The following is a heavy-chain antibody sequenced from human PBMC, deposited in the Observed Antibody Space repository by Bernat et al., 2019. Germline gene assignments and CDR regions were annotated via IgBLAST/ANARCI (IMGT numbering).Heavy chain of an antibody. CDR3: TYGSEAYCFDY. Sequence: EVQLVESGGGLVKPGGSLRLSCAASGFTFSNAWMSWVRQAPGKGLEWVGRIKSKTDGGTTDYAAPVKGRFTISRDDSKNTLYLQMNSLKTEDTAVYYCTYGSEAYCFDYWGQGTLVTVSS. J-gene: IGHJ4*02. D-gene: IGHD3-10*01. CDR1: GFTFSNAW. V-gene: IGHV3-15*01. CDR2: IKSKTDGGTT.